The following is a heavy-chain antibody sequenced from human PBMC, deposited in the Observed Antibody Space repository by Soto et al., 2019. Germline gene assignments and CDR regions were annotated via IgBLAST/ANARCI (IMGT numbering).Heavy chain of an antibody. D-gene: IGHD6-13*01. CDR1: GGSVSSGSYY. Sequence: LSLTCTVSGGSVSSGSYYWSWIRQPPGKGLEWIGYIYYSGSTNYNPSLKSRVTISVDTSKNQFSLKLSSVTAADTAVYYCARGLAAAAHNWFDPWGQGTLVTVSS. V-gene: IGHV4-61*01. CDR2: IYYSGST. J-gene: IGHJ5*02. CDR3: ARGLAAAAHNWFDP.